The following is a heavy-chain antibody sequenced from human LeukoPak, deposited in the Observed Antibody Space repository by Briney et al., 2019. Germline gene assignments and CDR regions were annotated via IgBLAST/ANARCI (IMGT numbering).Heavy chain of an antibody. Sequence: GGSLRLSCEGSGFSFSSYWMTWVRQLPGKGLEWVSSISSSSSYIYYADSVKGRFTISRDNAKNSLYLQMNSLRAEDTAVYYCARTDWDTAMIDYWGQGTLVTVSS. CDR3: ARTDWDTAMIDY. V-gene: IGHV3-21*01. J-gene: IGHJ4*02. CDR1: GFSFSSYW. D-gene: IGHD5-18*01. CDR2: ISSSSSYI.